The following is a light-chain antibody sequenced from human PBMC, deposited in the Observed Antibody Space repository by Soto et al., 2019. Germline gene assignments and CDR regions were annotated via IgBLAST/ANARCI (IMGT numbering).Light chain of an antibody. CDR2: DVS. Sequence: QSALTQPASVSGSPGQSITISCTGTSSDVGGYNYVSWYQQHPGKAPTLMIYDVSNRPSGVSNRFSGSKSGNTASLTISGLQAEDEADYYCSSYTSSSHYVFGTGTKVTVL. V-gene: IGLV2-14*01. CDR3: SSYTSSSHYV. J-gene: IGLJ1*01. CDR1: SSDVGGYNY.